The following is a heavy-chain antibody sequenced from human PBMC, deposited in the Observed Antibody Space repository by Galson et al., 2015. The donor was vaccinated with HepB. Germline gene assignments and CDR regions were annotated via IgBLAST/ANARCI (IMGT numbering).Heavy chain of an antibody. CDR1: GFTFRNYA. CDR3: AKRIDWYSDL. D-gene: IGHD2/OR15-2a*01. V-gene: IGHV3-23*01. CDR2: ISGSGGST. Sequence: SLRLSCAASGFTFRNYAMSWVRQAPGTGLEWVSGISGSGGSTYYADSVKGRFTISRDNSKNTLYLQMNSLRAEDTAVYYCAKRIDWYSDLWGRGTLVTVSS. J-gene: IGHJ2*01.